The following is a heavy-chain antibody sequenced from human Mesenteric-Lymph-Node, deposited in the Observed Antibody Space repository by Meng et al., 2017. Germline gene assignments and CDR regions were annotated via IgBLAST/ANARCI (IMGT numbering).Heavy chain of an antibody. CDR3: ARGKQDAWELLAY. J-gene: IGHJ4*02. CDR1: GVSISSNIR. D-gene: IGHD1-26*01. Sequence: VELQVSGPGLVKPSATLSLTCGVSGVSISSNIRWTWVRQPPGKGLEWIGDIDDSGSTNYNPSLNSRISISLDKSKNHFSLKVNSVTAADTAVYYCARGKQDAWELLAYWGQGALVTVSS. V-gene: IGHV4-4*02. CDR2: IDDSGST.